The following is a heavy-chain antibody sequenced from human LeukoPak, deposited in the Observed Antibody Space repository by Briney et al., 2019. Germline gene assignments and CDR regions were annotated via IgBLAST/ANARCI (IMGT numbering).Heavy chain of an antibody. Sequence: GGSLRLSCAASGFTFSSYSMNWVRQAPGKGLEWVSSISSSSSYIYYADSVKGRFTISRDNAKNSLYLQMNSLRAEDTAVYYCARAVPAILNWFDPWGQGTLVTVSS. CDR1: GFTFSSYS. CDR3: ARAVPAILNWFDP. V-gene: IGHV3-21*04. D-gene: IGHD2-2*01. CDR2: ISSSSSYI. J-gene: IGHJ5*02.